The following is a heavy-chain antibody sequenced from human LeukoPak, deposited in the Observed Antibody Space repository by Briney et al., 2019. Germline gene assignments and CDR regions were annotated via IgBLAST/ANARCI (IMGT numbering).Heavy chain of an antibody. V-gene: IGHV4-59*08. Sequence: SETLSLTCTVSGGSISSYYWSWIRQPPGKGLEWIGYIYYSGSTNYNPSLKSRVTISVDTSKNQFSLKLSSVAAADTAVYYCAGVVAARRAPWRDYYYYYGMDVWGQGTTVTVSS. D-gene: IGHD2-15*01. CDR2: IYYSGST. J-gene: IGHJ6*02. CDR1: GGSISSYY. CDR3: AGVVAARRAPWRDYYYYYGMDV.